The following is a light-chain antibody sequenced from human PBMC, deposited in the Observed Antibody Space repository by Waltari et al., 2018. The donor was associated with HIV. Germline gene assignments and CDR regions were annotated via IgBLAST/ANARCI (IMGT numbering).Light chain of an antibody. J-gene: IGLJ3*02. CDR1: RSNVVTNY. V-gene: IGLV1-47*01. Sequence: QSVLTQPPSASGTPGQRVTISCSGSRSNVVTNYVNWYKQLPGTSPELGIYHNNQRPLGVPDRCAGSKSGTSASLAISGLRSEDEADYYCATWDDSLSAWLFGGGTRLSVL. CDR2: HNN. CDR3: ATWDDSLSAWL.